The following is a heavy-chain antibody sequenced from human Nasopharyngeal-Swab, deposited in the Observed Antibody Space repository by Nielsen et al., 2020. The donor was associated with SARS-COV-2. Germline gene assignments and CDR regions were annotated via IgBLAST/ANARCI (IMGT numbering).Heavy chain of an antibody. CDR1: GVTFSTSW. D-gene: IGHD6-19*01. J-gene: IGHJ4*02. CDR2: ISPDGTST. Sequence: GESLKISCAASGVTFSTSWMHWVRQAPGRGPVWVARISPDGTSTSYADSVKGRFTISRDNAENTLYLQMNSLRAEDTAVYYCARVASSWLANIDYWGQGTLVTVSS. V-gene: IGHV3-74*01. CDR3: ARVASSWLANIDY.